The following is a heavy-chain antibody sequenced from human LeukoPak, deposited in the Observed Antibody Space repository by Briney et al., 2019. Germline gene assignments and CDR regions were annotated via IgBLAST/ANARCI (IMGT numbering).Heavy chain of an antibody. CDR1: GFTFSSYS. Sequence: GGSLRLSCAASGFTFSSYSMTWVRQAPGKGLEWVSSISSSSSYIYYADSVKGRFTISRDNAKNSLYLQMNSLRAEDTAVYYCARDYYDRSGVFDYWCQGTLVTVSS. V-gene: IGHV3-21*01. D-gene: IGHD3-22*01. J-gene: IGHJ4*02. CDR3: ARDYYDRSGVFDY. CDR2: ISSSSSYI.